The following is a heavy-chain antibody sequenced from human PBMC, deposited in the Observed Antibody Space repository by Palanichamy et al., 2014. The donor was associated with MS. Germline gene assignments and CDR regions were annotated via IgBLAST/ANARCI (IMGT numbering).Heavy chain of an antibody. Sequence: QVQLQQSGPGLVKPSQTLSLTCAISGDTVSSKSATWHWIRQSPSRGLEWLGRTYYRSKWYYDYAPSLKSRITLNSETSKNQFSLQLKSVTPEDTAVYYCARAGPHWFDPWGQGTRVTVSS. V-gene: IGHV6-1*01. J-gene: IGHJ5*02. CDR1: GDTVSSKSAT. CDR2: TYYRSKWYY. CDR3: ARAGPHWFDP.